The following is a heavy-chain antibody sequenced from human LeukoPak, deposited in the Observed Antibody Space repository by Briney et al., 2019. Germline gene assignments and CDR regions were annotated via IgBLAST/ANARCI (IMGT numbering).Heavy chain of an antibody. D-gene: IGHD3-3*01. CDR1: GFTFSSYA. J-gene: IGHJ4*02. CDR3: ARPIFGVVYFDY. CDR2: ISGSGGST. Sequence: PGGSLRLSCAASGFTFSSYAMSWVRQAPGKGLEWVSAISGSGGSTYYADSVKGRFTISRDNSKNTLYLQMNSLRAEDTAVYYCARPIFGVVYFDYWGQGTLVTVSS. V-gene: IGHV3-23*01.